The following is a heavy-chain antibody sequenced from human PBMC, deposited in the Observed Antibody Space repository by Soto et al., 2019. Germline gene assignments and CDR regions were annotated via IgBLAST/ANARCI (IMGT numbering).Heavy chain of an antibody. J-gene: IGHJ6*02. CDR2: IYPGDSDT. V-gene: IGHV5-51*01. D-gene: IGHD6-13*01. CDR3: ARTAAAGKYYYGMDV. CDR1: GYSFTSYW. Sequence: EVQLVQSGAEVKKPGESLKISCKGSGYSFTSYWIGWVRQMPGKGLEWMGIIYPGDSDTRYSPSFQGQITISADKSISTAYLQWSSLKASDTAMYYCARTAAAGKYYYGMDVWGQGTTVTVSS.